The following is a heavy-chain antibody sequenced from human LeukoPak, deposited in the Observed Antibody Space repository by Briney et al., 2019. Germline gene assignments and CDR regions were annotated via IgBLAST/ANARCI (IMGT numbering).Heavy chain of an antibody. CDR2: INPNSGGT. CDR1: GYTFTCYY. D-gene: IGHD2-2*01. J-gene: IGHJ4*02. Sequence: ASVKVXCKASGYTFTCYYMHWGGQAPGQGREGMGWINPNSGGTNYAQKFQGRVTITRDTSISTAYMELSRPRSDDTAVYYCVREEGYCSSTSCSAPFDYWGQGTLVTVSS. V-gene: IGHV1-2*02. CDR3: VREEGYCSSTSCSAPFDY.